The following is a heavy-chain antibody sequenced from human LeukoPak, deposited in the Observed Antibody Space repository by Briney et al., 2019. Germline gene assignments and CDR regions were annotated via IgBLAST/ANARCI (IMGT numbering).Heavy chain of an antibody. D-gene: IGHD3-16*02. CDR2: ISSSSSYI. CDR3: ARDSLSVDAFDI. CDR1: GSTFSSYS. Sequence: PGGSLRLSCAASGSTFSSYSMNWVRQAPGKGLEWVSSISSSSSYIYYADSVKGRFTISRDNAKNSLYLQMNSLRAEDTAVYYCARDSLSVDAFDIWGQGTMVTVSS. V-gene: IGHV3-21*01. J-gene: IGHJ3*02.